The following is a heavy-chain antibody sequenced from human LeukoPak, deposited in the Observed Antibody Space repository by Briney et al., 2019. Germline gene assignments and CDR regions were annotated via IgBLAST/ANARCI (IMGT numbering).Heavy chain of an antibody. D-gene: IGHD2-2*01. V-gene: IGHV4-34*01. Sequence: SETLSLTCAVYGGSFSGYYWSWIRQPPGKGLEWIGEINHSGSTNYNPSLKSRVTISVDTSKNQFSLKLSSVTAADTAVYYCARSTAGFDYWGQGTLVTVSS. CDR1: GGSFSGYY. CDR2: INHSGST. J-gene: IGHJ4*02. CDR3: ARSTAGFDY.